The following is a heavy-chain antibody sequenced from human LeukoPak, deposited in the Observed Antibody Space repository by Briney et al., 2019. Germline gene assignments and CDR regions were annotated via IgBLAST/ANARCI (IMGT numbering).Heavy chain of an antibody. CDR3: ARFIAAPYYFDY. V-gene: IGHV3-21*01. CDR1: GFTFSSYA. Sequence: GGSLRLSCAASGFTFSSYAMSWVRQAPGKGLEWVSFISSRSYIYYADSVKGRFTISRDNAKNSLYLQMNSLRAEDTAVYYCARFIAAPYYFDYWGRGTLVTVSS. D-gene: IGHD6-13*01. CDR2: ISSRSYI. J-gene: IGHJ4*02.